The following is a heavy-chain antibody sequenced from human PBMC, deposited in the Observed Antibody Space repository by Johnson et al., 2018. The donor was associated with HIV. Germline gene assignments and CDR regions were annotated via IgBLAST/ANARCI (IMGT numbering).Heavy chain of an antibody. CDR3: ASGYYDSSGYYPDAFDI. CDR1: GFTFSSYA. CDR2: ISGSGGST. J-gene: IGHJ3*02. D-gene: IGHD3-22*01. V-gene: IGHV3-23*04. Sequence: VQLVESGGGLVQPGGSLRLSCAASGFTFSSYAMSWVRQAPGKGLEWVSAISGSGGSTYYADSVKGRFTIPRDNSKNTLYLQMNSLRAEDTAVYYCASGYYDSSGYYPDAFDIWGQGTMVTVSS.